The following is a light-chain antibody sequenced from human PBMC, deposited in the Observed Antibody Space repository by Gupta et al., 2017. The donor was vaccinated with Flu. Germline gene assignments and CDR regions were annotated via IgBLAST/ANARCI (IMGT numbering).Light chain of an antibody. J-gene: IGLJ3*02. Sequence: QSALTPPASVSGSPGQSIPIPCTGTSSDVGGYNYVSWYQQHPGKAPKLMIYGSSNRPSGVSNRFSGSNSGNTASLTLAGLQAEDEDYYYCSSYTSSWVFGGGTKLTVL. V-gene: IGLV2-14*01. CDR2: GSS. CDR3: SSYTSSWV. CDR1: SSDVGGYNY.